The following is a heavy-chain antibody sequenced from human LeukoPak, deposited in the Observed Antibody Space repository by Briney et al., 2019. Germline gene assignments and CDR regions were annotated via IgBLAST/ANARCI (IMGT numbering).Heavy chain of an antibody. CDR3: ARDHNGNWFDP. V-gene: IGHV4-59*01. Sequence: PSETLSLTCTVSGGSISSYYWSWIRQPPGKGLEWIGYIYYSGSTNYNPSLKSRVTISVDTSKNQFSLKLSSVTAADTAVYYCARDHNGNWFDPWGQGTLVTVSS. J-gene: IGHJ5*02. D-gene: IGHD1-1*01. CDR2: IYYSGST. CDR1: GGSISSYY.